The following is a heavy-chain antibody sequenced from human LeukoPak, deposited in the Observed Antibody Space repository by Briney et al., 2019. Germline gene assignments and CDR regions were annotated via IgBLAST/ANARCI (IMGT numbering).Heavy chain of an antibody. J-gene: IGHJ4*02. CDR2: IYYSGST. CDR1: GGSISSYY. V-gene: IGHV4-59*01. D-gene: IGHD2-15*01. CDR3: ARTNCSGGSCYSDY. Sequence: PPETLSLTCTVSGGSISSYYWSWIRQPPGKGLEWIGYIYYSGSTNYNPSLKSRVTISVDTSKNQFSLKLSSVTAADTAVYYCARTNCSGGSCYSDYWGQGTLVTVSS.